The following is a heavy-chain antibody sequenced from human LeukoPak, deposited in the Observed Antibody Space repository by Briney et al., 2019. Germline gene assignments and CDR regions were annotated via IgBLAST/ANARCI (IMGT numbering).Heavy chain of an antibody. CDR1: GFTFSSYG. Sequence: GGSLRLSCAASGFTFSSYGMNWVRQAPGKGLEWVAFIRYDGSKKYSADSVKGRFTISRDNSKNTLYLQMNSLRSDDTAVYHCARDGVTMVRGVIIEGFDPWGQGTLVTVSS. J-gene: IGHJ5*02. V-gene: IGHV3-30*02. CDR2: IRYDGSKK. CDR3: ARDGVTMVRGVIIEGFDP. D-gene: IGHD3-10*01.